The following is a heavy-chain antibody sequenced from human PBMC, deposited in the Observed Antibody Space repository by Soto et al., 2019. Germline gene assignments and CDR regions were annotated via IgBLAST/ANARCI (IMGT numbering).Heavy chain of an antibody. CDR3: ARGFFDSSGYYYSDH. CDR2: INPSGGGT. D-gene: IGHD3-22*01. V-gene: IGHV1-46*01. CDR1: GFTFTRHY. Sequence: ASVKVSCKASGFTFTRHYIHWVRQAPGQGLEWMGIINPSGGGTTYAQKFQGRVAVTRDTSTSTVYMELSSLRSEDTGVYLCARGFFDSSGYYYSDHWGQGTPVTVS. J-gene: IGHJ4*02.